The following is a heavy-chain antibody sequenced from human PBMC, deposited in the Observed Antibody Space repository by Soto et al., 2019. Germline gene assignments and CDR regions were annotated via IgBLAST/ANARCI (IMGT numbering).Heavy chain of an antibody. CDR1: GFTFSSYS. Sequence: GGSLRLSCAASGFTFSSYSMNWVRQAPGKGLEWVSSISSSSSYIYYADSVKGRFTISRDNAKNSLYLQMNSLRAEDTAVYYCASNYDFWSGYYPTYYYYYMDVWGKGTTVTVSS. J-gene: IGHJ6*03. CDR2: ISSSSSYI. V-gene: IGHV3-21*01. D-gene: IGHD3-3*01. CDR3: ASNYDFWSGYYPTYYYYYMDV.